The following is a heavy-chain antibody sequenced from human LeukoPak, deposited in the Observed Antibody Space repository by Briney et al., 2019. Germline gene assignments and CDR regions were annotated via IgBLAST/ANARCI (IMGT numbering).Heavy chain of an antibody. CDR3: ARRGSIAARSYYYYYMDV. CDR1: GGSISRYY. CDR2: IYTSVSS. Sequence: SETLSLTCTVSGGSISRYYGSWIRQPPGAGLEWIGDIYTSVSSNYNPSLKSRVTISLDTSKTQFSLKLSSVTAAETTVYYCARRGSIAARSYYYYYMDVWGKGTTVTVSS. J-gene: IGHJ6*03. V-gene: IGHV4-4*09. D-gene: IGHD6-6*01.